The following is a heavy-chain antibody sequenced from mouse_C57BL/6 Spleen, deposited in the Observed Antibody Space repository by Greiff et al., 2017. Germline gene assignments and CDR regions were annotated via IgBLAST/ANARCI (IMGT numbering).Heavy chain of an antibody. D-gene: IGHD2-5*01. V-gene: IGHV5-4*01. J-gene: IGHJ2*01. Sequence: EVKLVESGGGLVKPGGSLKLSCAASGFTFSSYAMSWVRQTPEKRLEWVATISDGGSYTSYPDNVKGRFTISRDNAKNNLYLQMSHLKSEDTAMYYCARESNGDYLDYWGQGTTLTVSS. CDR1: GFTFSSYA. CDR3: ARESNGDYLDY. CDR2: ISDGGSYT.